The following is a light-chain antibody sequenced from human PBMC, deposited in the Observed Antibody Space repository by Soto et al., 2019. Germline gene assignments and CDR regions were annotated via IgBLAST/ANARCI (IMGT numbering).Light chain of an antibody. CDR2: AAS. CDR3: QQSYSTPV. V-gene: IGKV1-39*01. Sequence: DIQMTQSPSSLSASVGDRVTITCRASQSISSYLNWYQQKPGKAPKLLIYAASSLQSGVPSRFSGSGSATYFTLTISSLQPEDFATYYCQQSYSTPVFGQGTKLEIK. J-gene: IGKJ2*01. CDR1: QSISSY.